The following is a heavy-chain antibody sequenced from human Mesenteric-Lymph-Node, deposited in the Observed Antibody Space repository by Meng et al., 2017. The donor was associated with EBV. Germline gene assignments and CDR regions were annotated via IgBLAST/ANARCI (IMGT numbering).Heavy chain of an antibody. CDR3: ARGEDSNWFDP. V-gene: IGHV4-30-2*05. Sequence: QVQRQESGPGLVKPSQTLSLTCAVSGGSISSGGYSWSWIRQPPGKGLEWIGYIYHSGSTYYNPSLKSRVTISVDTSKNQFSLKLSSVTAADTAVYYCARGEDSNWFDPWGQGTLVTVSS. J-gene: IGHJ5*02. D-gene: IGHD2-15*01. CDR1: GGSISSGGYS. CDR2: IYHSGST.